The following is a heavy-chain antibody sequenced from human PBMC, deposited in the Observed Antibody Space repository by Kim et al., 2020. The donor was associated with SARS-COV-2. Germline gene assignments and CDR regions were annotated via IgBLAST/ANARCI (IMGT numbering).Heavy chain of an antibody. CDR3: ARGYGSGTNS. Sequence: RTGYADAGKGRFTIPRDNAKNTLYLQMNSLRLEDTAVYYCARGYGSGTNSWGQGTLVTVST. D-gene: IGHD3-10*01. V-gene: IGHV3-74*01. CDR2: RT. J-gene: IGHJ4*02.